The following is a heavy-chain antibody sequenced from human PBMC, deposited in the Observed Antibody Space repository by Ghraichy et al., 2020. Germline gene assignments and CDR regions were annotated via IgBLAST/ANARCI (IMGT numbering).Heavy chain of an antibody. CDR1: GFTFSSYA. V-gene: IGHV3-30*04. Sequence: GGSLRLSCAASGFTFSSYAMHWVRQAPGKGLEWVAVISYDGSNKYYADSVKGRFTISRDNSKNTLYLQMNSLRAEDTAVYYCARDEGDYYYFWSGYYYYYYGMDVWGQGTTVTVSS. D-gene: IGHD3-3*01. CDR2: ISYDGSNK. J-gene: IGHJ6*02. CDR3: ARDEGDYYYFWSGYYYYYYGMDV.